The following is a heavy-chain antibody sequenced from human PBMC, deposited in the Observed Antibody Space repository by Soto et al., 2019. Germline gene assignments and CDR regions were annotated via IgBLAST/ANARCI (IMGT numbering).Heavy chain of an antibody. Sequence: EVQLVESGGGLVQPGRSLRLSCAASGFTFDDHAMHWVRQAPGKGLEWVSGISWNSGSIGYADSVKGRFTISRDNAKNSLYLQMNSLRAEDTALYYCAKDNGLLGGGFDYWGQGTLVTVSS. V-gene: IGHV3-9*01. CDR2: ISWNSGSI. CDR1: GFTFDDHA. CDR3: AKDNGLLGGGFDY. D-gene: IGHD3-16*01. J-gene: IGHJ4*02.